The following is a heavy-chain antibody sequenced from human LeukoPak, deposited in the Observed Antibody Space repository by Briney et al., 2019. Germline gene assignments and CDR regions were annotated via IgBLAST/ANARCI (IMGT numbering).Heavy chain of an antibody. CDR2: ISYDSAIK. V-gene: IGHV3-48*01. D-gene: IGHD2-15*01. CDR3: VRDNPRCCGVVPANIDDY. Sequence: PGGSLRLSCAASGFINGRDSMNWVRQAPWKGLEWISYISYDSAIKYYADSVRGRFTISRDNVKNSLYLQMHSLNAEDTAVYFCVRDNPRCCGVVPANIDDYWGQGTLVTVSS. J-gene: IGHJ4*02. CDR1: GFINGRDS.